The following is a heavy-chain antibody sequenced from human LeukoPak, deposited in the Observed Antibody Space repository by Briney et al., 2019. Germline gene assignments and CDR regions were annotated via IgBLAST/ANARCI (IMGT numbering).Heavy chain of an antibody. J-gene: IGHJ6*04. D-gene: IGHD1-1*01. CDR2: IYHSGST. CDR1: GGSFSSGGYS. CDR3: ARGYEGNYYYYYGMDV. V-gene: IGHV4-30-2*01. Sequence: SETLSLTCAVSGGSFSSGGYSWSWIRQPPGKGLEWIGYIYHSGSTYYNPSLKSRVTISVDRSKNQFSLKLSSVTAADTAVYYCARGYEGNYYYYYGMDVWGKGTTVTVSS.